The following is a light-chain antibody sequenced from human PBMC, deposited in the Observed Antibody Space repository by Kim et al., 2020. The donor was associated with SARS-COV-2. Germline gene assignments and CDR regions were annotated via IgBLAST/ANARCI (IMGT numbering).Light chain of an antibody. CDR3: QHYYSTPYT. V-gene: IGKV4-1*01. J-gene: IGKJ2*01. Sequence: DIVMTQSPDSLAVSLGERATINCKSSQSVLYSSNNKNYLAWYQQKPGQPPKLLIYWASTRESGVPDRFSGSGSGTDFTLTISSLQAEDVAVYYSQHYYSTPYTFGQGTKVDIK. CDR2: WAS. CDR1: QSVLYSSNNKNY.